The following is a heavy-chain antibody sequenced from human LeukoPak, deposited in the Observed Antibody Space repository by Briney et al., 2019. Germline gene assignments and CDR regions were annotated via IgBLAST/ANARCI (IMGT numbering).Heavy chain of an antibody. CDR1: GFTFDDYA. V-gene: IGHV3-9*03. D-gene: IGHD6-13*01. CDR3: AKGGTLGVPSAGTD. CDR2: ISWNSGSI. Sequence: PGGSLRLSCAASGFTFDDYAMHWVRQAPGKVLEWVSGISWNSGSIGYADSVKGRFTISRDNAKNSLYLQMNSLRAEDMALYYCAKGGTLGVPSAGTDWGQGTLVTVSS. J-gene: IGHJ4*02.